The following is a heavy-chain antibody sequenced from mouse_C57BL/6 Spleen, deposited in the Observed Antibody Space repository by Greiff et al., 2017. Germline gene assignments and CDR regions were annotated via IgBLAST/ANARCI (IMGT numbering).Heavy chain of an antibody. CDR3: TRLTGGAAWFAY. D-gene: IGHD3-3*01. J-gene: IGHJ3*01. CDR2: IYPGNSDT. V-gene: IGHV1-5*01. Sequence: EVQRVESGTVLARPGASVKMSCKTSGYTFTSYWMHWVKQRPGQGLEWIGAIYPGNSDTSYNQKFKGKAKLTAVTSASTAYMELSSLTNEDSAVYYCTRLTGGAAWFAYWGQGTLVTVSA. CDR1: GYTFTSYW.